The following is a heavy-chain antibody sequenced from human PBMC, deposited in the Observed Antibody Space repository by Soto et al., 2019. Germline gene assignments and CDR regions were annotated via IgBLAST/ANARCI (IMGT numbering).Heavy chain of an antibody. CDR1: GFTFSSYA. Sequence: GGSLRLSCAASGFTFSSYAMSWVRQAPGKGLEWVSAISGGGGSTYYADSVKGRFTISRDNSKNTLYLQMNSLRAEDTAVYYCAKPYCSSTSCKPPWFDPWGQGTLVTVSS. J-gene: IGHJ5*02. V-gene: IGHV3-23*01. CDR2: ISGGGGST. D-gene: IGHD2-2*01. CDR3: AKPYCSSTSCKPPWFDP.